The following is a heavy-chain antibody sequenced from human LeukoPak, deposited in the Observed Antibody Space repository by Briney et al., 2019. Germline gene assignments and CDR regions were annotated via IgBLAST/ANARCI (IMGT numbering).Heavy chain of an antibody. J-gene: IGHJ3*02. Sequence: PGRSLRLSCAASGFTFSSYAMHWVRQAPGKGLEWVAVISYDGSNKYYADSVKGRFTISRDNSKNTLYLQMNSLRAEDTAVYYCARGYDDILTSDARTVAFDIWGQGTMVTVSS. CDR3: ARGYDDILTSDARTVAFDI. CDR1: GFTFSSYA. D-gene: IGHD3-9*01. V-gene: IGHV3-30*04. CDR2: ISYDGSNK.